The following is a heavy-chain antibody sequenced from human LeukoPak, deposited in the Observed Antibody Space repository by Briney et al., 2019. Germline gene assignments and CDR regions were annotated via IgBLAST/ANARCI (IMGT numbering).Heavy chain of an antibody. V-gene: IGHV4-59*01. J-gene: IGHJ4*02. Sequence: SETLSLTCTVSGGSISSYYWSWIRQPPGEGLECIGYIYYSGSTNYNPSLKSRVTISVDTSKNQFSLKLSSVTAADTAVYYCARLTLFSDSSGYYYPAFDYWGQGTLVTVSP. CDR3: ARLTLFSDSSGYYYPAFDY. D-gene: IGHD3-22*01. CDR2: IYYSGST. CDR1: GGSISSYY.